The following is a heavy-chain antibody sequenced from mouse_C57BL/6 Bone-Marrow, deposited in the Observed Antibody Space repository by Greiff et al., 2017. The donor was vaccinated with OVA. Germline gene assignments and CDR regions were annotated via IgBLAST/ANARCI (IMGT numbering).Heavy chain of an antibody. CDR2: SRNKANDYTT. Sequence: EVKLVESGGGLVQSGRSLRLSCATSGFTFSDFYMEWVRQAPGKGLEWIAASRNKANDYTTEYSASVKGRFIVSRDTSQSILYRQMHALRAEDTAIYYCARDDYYGSFDYWGQGTTLTVSS. D-gene: IGHD1-1*01. CDR3: ARDDYYGSFDY. V-gene: IGHV7-1*01. J-gene: IGHJ2*01. CDR1: GFTFSDFY.